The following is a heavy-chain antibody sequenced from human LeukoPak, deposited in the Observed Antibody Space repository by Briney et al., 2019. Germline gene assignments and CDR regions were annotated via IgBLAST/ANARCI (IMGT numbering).Heavy chain of an antibody. D-gene: IGHD3-22*01. CDR1: GYTFTSYG. V-gene: IGHV1-3*01. CDR2: INGGSGNT. CDR3: ANPRYDSSGYYYVD. Sequence: GASVKVSCKASGYTFTSYGINWVRQAPGQRLDWMGWINGGSGNTKYSPEFQGRVTITRDTSASTAYMELSSLRSEDTAVYYCANPRYDSSGYYYVDWGQGTLVTVSS. J-gene: IGHJ4*02.